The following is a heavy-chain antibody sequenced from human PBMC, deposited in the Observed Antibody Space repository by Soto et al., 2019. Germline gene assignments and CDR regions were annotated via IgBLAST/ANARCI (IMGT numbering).Heavy chain of an antibody. J-gene: IGHJ5*01. CDR3: ARHPTMVRGVNWFDP. V-gene: IGHV1-69*02. CDR2: IIPIPGIA. Sequence: QVQLVQSGAEVKKPGSSVKVSCKASGGTFSSYTISWVRQAPGQGLEWMGRIIPIPGIANYAQKFQGRVTITADKSTSTAYMELSSLRSEDTAVHYCARHPTMVRGVNWFDPWGQGTLVTVSS. CDR1: GGTFSSYT. D-gene: IGHD3-10*01.